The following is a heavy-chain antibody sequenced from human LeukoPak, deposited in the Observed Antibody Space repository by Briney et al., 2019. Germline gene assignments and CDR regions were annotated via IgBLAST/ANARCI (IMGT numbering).Heavy chain of an antibody. CDR3: ASHYSSGSYRYTGSFDS. Sequence: SETLSLTCTVSGGSISSYYWSWIRQPAGKGLEWIGEINHSGTTNYSPSLKSRVSISVDTSKNQFSLKLNSVTAADAAMYYCASHYSSGSYRYTGSFDSWGQGMLVNVSS. D-gene: IGHD3-16*02. J-gene: IGHJ4*02. V-gene: IGHV4-34*01. CDR1: GGSISSYY. CDR2: INHSGTT.